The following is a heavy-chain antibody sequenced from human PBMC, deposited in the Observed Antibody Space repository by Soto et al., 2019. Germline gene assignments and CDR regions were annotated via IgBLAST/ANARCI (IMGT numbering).Heavy chain of an antibody. D-gene: IGHD1-26*01. CDR3: VTVNLVGAAYYFDY. CDR1: GGSIRNGDYY. V-gene: IGHV4-30-4*01. CDR2: VYYSGTT. Sequence: PSETLSLTCTVSGGSIRNGDYYWGWIRQPPGKGLEWIGYVYYSGTTYSHPSLNSRVSISVGTSESQFSLRLTSVTAADTAVYYCVTVNLVGAAYYFDYWGPGTLVTVSS. J-gene: IGHJ4*02.